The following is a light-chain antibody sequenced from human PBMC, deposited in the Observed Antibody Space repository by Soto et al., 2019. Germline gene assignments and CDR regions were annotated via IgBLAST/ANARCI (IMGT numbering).Light chain of an antibody. J-gene: IGLJ1*01. CDR3: QSYDSSLSGSG. CDR1: SSNIGAGYD. CDR2: GNS. V-gene: IGLV1-40*01. Sequence: QSVLTQPPSVSGAPGQRVTISCPGSSSNIGAGYDVHWYQQLPGTAPKLLIYGNSNRPSGVPDRFSGSKSGTSASLAITGLQAEDEADYYCQSYDSSLSGSGFGTGTKLTVL.